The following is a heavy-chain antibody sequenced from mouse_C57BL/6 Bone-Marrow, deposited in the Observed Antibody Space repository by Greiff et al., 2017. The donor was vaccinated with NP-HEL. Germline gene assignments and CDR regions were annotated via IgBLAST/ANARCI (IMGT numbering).Heavy chain of an antibody. CDR2: INYDGSST. D-gene: IGHD5-1*01. CDR3: EGERSTRHFDV. J-gene: IGHJ1*03. V-gene: IGHV5-16*01. CDR1: GFTFSDYY. Sequence: EVKLMESEGGLVQPGSSMKLSCTASGFTFSDYYMAWVRQVPEKGLEWVANINYDGSSTYYLDSLKSRFIISRDNAKNILYQKMSSRKSEDTATYDCEGERSTRHFDVWGTGTTVTVSS.